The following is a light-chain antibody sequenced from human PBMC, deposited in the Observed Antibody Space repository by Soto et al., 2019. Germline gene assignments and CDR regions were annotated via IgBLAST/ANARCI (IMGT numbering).Light chain of an antibody. CDR2: KAS. V-gene: IGKV1-5*03. CDR1: QSISNW. Sequence: DIQMTQSPSTLSASVGYRFTITCRASQSISNWLAWYQQKPGKAPKLLIYKASSLETGVPSRFSGSGSGTEFTLTISSLRPDDFATYYCQQYNSYPLTFGGGTKVDIK. CDR3: QQYNSYPLT. J-gene: IGKJ4*01.